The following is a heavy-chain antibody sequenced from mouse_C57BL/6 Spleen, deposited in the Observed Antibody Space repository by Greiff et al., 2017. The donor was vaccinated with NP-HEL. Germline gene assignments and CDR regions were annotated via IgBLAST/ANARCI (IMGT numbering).Heavy chain of an antibody. CDR1: GYSFTGYY. D-gene: IGHD2-4*01. CDR3: ARRIYYDYDVSFAY. V-gene: IGHV1-42*01. J-gene: IGHJ3*01. CDR2: INPSTGGT. Sequence: VQLKQSGPELVKPGASVKISCKASGYSFTGYYMNWVKQSPEKSLEWIGEINPSTGGTTYNQKFKAKATLTVDKSSSTAYMQLKSLTSEDSAVYYCARRIYYDYDVSFAYWGQGTLVTVSA.